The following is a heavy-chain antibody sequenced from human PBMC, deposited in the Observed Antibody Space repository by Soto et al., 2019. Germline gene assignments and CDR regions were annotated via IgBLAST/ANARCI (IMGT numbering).Heavy chain of an antibody. V-gene: IGHV4-59*01. CDR3: ARGSDRFDP. Sequence: QVQLQESGPGLVKPSETLSLTCTVSGGYISSYYWSWIRQPPGKGLEWIGYIYYSGSTNYNPSLKTRVTISVDTSKNQFSLKLSSVTAADTAVYYCARGSDRFDPWGQGTLVTVSS. CDR1: GGYISSYY. J-gene: IGHJ5*02. CDR2: IYYSGST.